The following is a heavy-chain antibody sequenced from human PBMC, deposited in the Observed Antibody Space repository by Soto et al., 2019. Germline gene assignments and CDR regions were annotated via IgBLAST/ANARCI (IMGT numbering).Heavy chain of an antibody. V-gene: IGHV3-23*01. J-gene: IGHJ4*02. CDR3: VKGGCSGDSCYPLEY. Sequence: EVQLLESGGGLVQPGGSLTLSCAASGFTFSGYAMSWVRQAPGKGLEWVSTISGGGGSAYYTDSVKGRFTISRDNSKNTLSLRMKSLRAEDTAVYYCVKGGCSGDSCYPLEYWGQGTLVTVSS. CDR2: ISGGGGSA. CDR1: GFTFSGYA. D-gene: IGHD2-15*01.